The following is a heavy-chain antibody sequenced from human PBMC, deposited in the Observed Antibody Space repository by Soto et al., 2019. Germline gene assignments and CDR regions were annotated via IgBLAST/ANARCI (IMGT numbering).Heavy chain of an antibody. Sequence: SVKVSCKASGGTFSSYAISWVRQAPGPGLEWMGGIIPIFGTANYAQKFQGRVTITADESTSTAYMELSSLRSEDTAVYYCAREGSWPQSRYYFDYWGQGTLVTVSS. D-gene: IGHD1-26*01. CDR3: AREGSWPQSRYYFDY. CDR2: IIPIFGTA. CDR1: GGTFSSYA. V-gene: IGHV1-69*13. J-gene: IGHJ4*02.